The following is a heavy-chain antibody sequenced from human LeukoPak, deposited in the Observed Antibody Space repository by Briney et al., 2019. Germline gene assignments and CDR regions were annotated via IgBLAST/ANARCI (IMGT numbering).Heavy chain of an antibody. CDR3: ARDRYCSGGSCLDFDY. Sequence: GGSLRLSCAASGFTVSSNYMSWVRQAPGKGLEWVSVIYSGGNTYYADSVKGRFTISRDNSKNTLYLQMNSLRAEDTAVYYCARDRYCSGGSCLDFDYWGQGTLVTVSS. CDR1: GFTVSSNY. CDR2: IYSGGNT. J-gene: IGHJ4*02. V-gene: IGHV3-53*01. D-gene: IGHD2-15*01.